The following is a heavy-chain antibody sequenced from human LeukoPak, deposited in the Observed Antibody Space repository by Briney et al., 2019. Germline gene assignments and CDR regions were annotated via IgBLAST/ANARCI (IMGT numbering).Heavy chain of an antibody. V-gene: IGHV4-39*07. CDR3: AGERGEEYSSGWYKTNYFYN. CDR1: GFTFSTYS. CDR2: GDYSGGT. D-gene: IGHD6-19*01. J-gene: IGHJ4*02. Sequence: GSLRLSCAGSGFTFSTYSMNWVRQAPGKGLEWIASGDYSGGTYYNPSLESRVAISADMSKNQISLKLTSVTGADTAVYYCAGERGEEYSSGWYKTNYFYNWGQGIRVTVSS.